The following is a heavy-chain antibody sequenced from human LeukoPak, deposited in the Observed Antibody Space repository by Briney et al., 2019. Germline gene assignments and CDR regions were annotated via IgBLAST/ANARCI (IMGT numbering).Heavy chain of an antibody. V-gene: IGHV3-33*01. CDR1: GFTFSSYG. D-gene: IGHD5-24*01. CDR3: ARQSEMATFDY. CDR2: IWYDGSNK. J-gene: IGHJ4*02. Sequence: GGSLRLSCAASGFTFSSYGMHWVRQAPGKGLEWVAVIWYDGSNKYYADSVKGRFTISRDSSKNTLYLQMNSLRAEDTAVYYCARQSEMATFDYWGQGTLVTVSS.